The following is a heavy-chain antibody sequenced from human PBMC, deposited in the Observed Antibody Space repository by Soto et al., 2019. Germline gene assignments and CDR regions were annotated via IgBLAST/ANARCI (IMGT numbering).Heavy chain of an antibody. CDR3: ASGGVAGSGSYYNDN. V-gene: IGHV3-74*01. Sequence: EVQLVESGGGLVQPGGSLRLSCAASGFTFSSYWMHWVRQAPGKGLVWVSRISINGGSTSYADSVKGRFTISRDNAKNTLYLQRNNLRAEDTAVYYCASGGVAGSGSYYNDNWGRGTLVTVSS. J-gene: IGHJ4*02. D-gene: IGHD3-10*01. CDR2: ISINGGST. CDR1: GFTFSSYW.